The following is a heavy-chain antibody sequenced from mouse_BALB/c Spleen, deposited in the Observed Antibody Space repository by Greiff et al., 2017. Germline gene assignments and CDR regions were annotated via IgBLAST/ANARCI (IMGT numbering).Heavy chain of an antibody. D-gene: IGHD2-4*01. CDR2: IWSGGST. J-gene: IGHJ1*01. CDR1: GFSLTSYG. V-gene: IGHV2-4-1*01. Sequence: VQGVESGPGLVQPSQSLSITCTVSGFSLTSYGVHWVRQSPGKGLEWLGVIWSGGSTDYNAAFISRLSISKDNSKSQVFFKMNSLQADDTAIYYCARNRAYDYDWYFDVWGAGTTVTVSS. CDR3: ARNRAYDYDWYFDV.